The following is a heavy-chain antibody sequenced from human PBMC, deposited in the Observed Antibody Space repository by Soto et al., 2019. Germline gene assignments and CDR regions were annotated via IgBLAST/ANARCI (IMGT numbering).Heavy chain of an antibody. D-gene: IGHD1-1*01. CDR3: ARDLAWKRGKVGRYYYGMDV. J-gene: IGHJ6*02. V-gene: IGHV3-11*06. CDR2: ISTRSTYT. CDR1: GFIFSDYY. Sequence: QVLLMESGGGLVKAGGSLRLSCAASGFIFSDYYMSWVRQTPGKGLEWISYISTRSTYTNYADSVKGRFTISRDNTKNSLYLKMDSLRVEDTAVYYCARDLAWKRGKVGRYYYGMDVWGQGTTVTVSS.